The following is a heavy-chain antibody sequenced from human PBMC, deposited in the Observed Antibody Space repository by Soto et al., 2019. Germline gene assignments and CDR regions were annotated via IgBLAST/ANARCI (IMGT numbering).Heavy chain of an antibody. Sequence: GSLRLSCAASGFTFSNAWMNWVRQAPGKGLEWVGRIKSKTDGGTTDYAAPVKGRFTISRDDSKNTLYLQMNSLKTEDTAVYYCTTESSGSHLKPLAYWGQGTLVTVSS. CDR2: IKSKTDGGTT. J-gene: IGHJ4*02. D-gene: IGHD1-26*01. CDR3: TTESSGSHLKPLAY. V-gene: IGHV3-15*07. CDR1: GFTFSNAW.